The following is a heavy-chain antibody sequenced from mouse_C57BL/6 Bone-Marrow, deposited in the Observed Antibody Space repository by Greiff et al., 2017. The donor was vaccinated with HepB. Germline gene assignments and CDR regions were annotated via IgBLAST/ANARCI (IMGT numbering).Heavy chain of an antibody. J-gene: IGHJ3*01. D-gene: IGHD2-4*01. CDR3: ANFYYDYDGWFAY. CDR1: GYTFTSYW. V-gene: IGHV1-55*01. Sequence: QVQLQQSGAELVKPGASVKMSCKASGYTFTSYWITWVKQRPGQGLEWIGDIYPGSGSTNYNEKFKSKATLTVDTSSSTAYMQLSSLTSEDSAVYYCANFYYDYDGWFAYWGQGTLVTVSA. CDR2: IYPGSGST.